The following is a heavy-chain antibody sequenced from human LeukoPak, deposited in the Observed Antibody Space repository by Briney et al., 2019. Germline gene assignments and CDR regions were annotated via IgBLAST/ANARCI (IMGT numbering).Heavy chain of an antibody. CDR2: IRHDGSNK. J-gene: IGHJ4*02. Sequence: GGSLRLSCAASGFTFSSFGIHWVRQAPDKGLEWVAFIRHDGSNKHYADSAKGRFTISRDDSKNTLYLQMNTLRAEDTAVYYCSKEGAYYFDNWGQGTLVTVSS. V-gene: IGHV3-30*02. CDR1: GFTFSSFG. CDR3: SKEGAYYFDN.